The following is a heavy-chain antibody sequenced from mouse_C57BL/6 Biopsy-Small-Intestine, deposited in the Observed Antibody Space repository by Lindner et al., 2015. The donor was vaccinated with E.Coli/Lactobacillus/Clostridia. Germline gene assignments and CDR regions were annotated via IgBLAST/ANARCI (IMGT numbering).Heavy chain of an antibody. CDR3: ASDDDYYPSLIFDY. CDR1: GYAFSTSW. Sequence: VQLQESGPELVKPGASVKISCKASGYAFSTSWMNWVKQRPGKGLEWIGRIYPGDGDTNYNGKFKGKATLTADRSSNTAYMQLSSLTSEDSAVYFCASDDDYYPSLIFDYWGQGTTLTVSS. CDR2: IYPGDGDT. D-gene: IGHD2-3*01. J-gene: IGHJ2*01. V-gene: IGHV1-82*01.